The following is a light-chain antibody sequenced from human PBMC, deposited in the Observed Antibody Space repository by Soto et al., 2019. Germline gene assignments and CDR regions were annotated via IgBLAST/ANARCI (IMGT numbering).Light chain of an antibody. CDR1: SSNIGSNY. CDR2: RNN. CDR3: AAWDDSQHVV. Sequence: QYVLTQPPSASGTPGQRVTISCSGSSSNIGSNYVYWYQQLPGTAPKLLIYRNNQRPSGVPDRFSGSKSGTSASLAISGLRSEDEADYYCAAWDDSQHVVFGGGTKLTVL. V-gene: IGLV1-47*01. J-gene: IGLJ2*01.